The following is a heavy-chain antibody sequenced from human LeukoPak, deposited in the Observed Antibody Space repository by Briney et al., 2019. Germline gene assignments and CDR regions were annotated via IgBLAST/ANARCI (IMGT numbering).Heavy chain of an antibody. D-gene: IGHD3-9*01. CDR2: INPNSGGT. J-gene: IGHJ4*02. V-gene: IGHV1-2*06. CDR3: ARNDILTGMNFDY. CDR1: GYTFTSYG. Sequence: ASVKVSCKASGYTFTSYGISWVRQAPGQGLEWMGRINPNSGGTNYAQKFQGRVTMTRDTSISTAYMELSRLRSDDTAVYYCARNDILTGMNFDYWGQGTLVTVSS.